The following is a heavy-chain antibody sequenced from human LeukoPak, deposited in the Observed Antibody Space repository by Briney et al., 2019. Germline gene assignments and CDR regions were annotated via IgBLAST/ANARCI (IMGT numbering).Heavy chain of an antibody. Sequence: ASVKVSCKASGYTFTDFYMHWVRQAPGQGLEWMGWIDPNSGGTNYAQKFQGRVTLTRDTSITTAYMELSSLTSDDTAVYYCASWYDSISSGPVAEYFQHWGQGTLVTVSS. CDR1: GYTFTDFY. V-gene: IGHV1-2*02. CDR2: IDPNSGGT. D-gene: IGHD3-22*01. J-gene: IGHJ1*01. CDR3: ASWYDSISSGPVAEYFQH.